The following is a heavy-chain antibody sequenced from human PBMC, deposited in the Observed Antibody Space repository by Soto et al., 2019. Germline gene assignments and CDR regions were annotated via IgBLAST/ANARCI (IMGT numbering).Heavy chain of an antibody. CDR2: TYYSSKWYN. Sequence: SQTLSLTCAISGDSVSSNSATWNWIRQSPSRGLEWLGRTYYSSKWYNEYAVSVKSRIAINSDTSKNQFSLHLNSVTPEDTAVYSCARATHGAHWFDPWGQGTLVTVSS. D-gene: IGHD2-8*01. V-gene: IGHV6-1*01. CDR1: GDSVSSNSAT. J-gene: IGHJ5*02. CDR3: ARATHGAHWFDP.